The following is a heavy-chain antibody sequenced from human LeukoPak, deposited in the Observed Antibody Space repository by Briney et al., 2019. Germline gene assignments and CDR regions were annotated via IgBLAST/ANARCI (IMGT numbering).Heavy chain of an antibody. Sequence: GGSLRLSCAASGFPFSDYYMSWIRPAPGKGLEWVSYISSSGSTIYYADSVKGRFTISRDNAKNSLYLQMNSLRAEDTAVYYCAGTPPQWLVQYYFDYWGQGTLVSVSS. CDR3: AGTPPQWLVQYYFDY. CDR2: ISSSGSTI. J-gene: IGHJ4*02. CDR1: GFPFSDYY. D-gene: IGHD6-19*01. V-gene: IGHV3-11*01.